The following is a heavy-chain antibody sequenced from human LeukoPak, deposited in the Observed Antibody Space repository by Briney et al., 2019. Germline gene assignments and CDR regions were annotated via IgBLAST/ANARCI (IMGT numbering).Heavy chain of an antibody. Sequence: GASVKVSCKASGFTFTSHDYNWVRQATGQGLEWMGWMNPNSGGTNYAQKFQGRVTMTRDTSISTAYMELSRLRSDDTAVYYCARARGYSSSWFDPWGQGTLVTVSS. CDR3: ARARGYSSSWFDP. V-gene: IGHV1-2*02. CDR2: MNPNSGGT. J-gene: IGHJ5*02. D-gene: IGHD6-13*01. CDR1: GFTFTSHD.